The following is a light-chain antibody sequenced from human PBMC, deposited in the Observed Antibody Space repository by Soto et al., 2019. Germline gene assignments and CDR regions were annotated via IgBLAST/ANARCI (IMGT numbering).Light chain of an antibody. Sequence: QSVLTQPPSASGTPGQRVTISCSGSSSNIGSNTVNWYQQLPGTAPKLLISSNNQRPSGVPDRFSGSKSGTSASLAISGLQSEDETDHYCAARDDSLNGHVFGTGNKVTVL. CDR2: SNN. CDR1: SSNIGSNT. J-gene: IGLJ1*01. CDR3: AARDDSLNGHV. V-gene: IGLV1-44*01.